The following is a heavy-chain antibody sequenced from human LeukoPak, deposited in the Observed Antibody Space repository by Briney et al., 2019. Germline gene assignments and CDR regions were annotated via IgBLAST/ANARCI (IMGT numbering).Heavy chain of an antibody. CDR2: IYYSGST. CDR1: GGSISSSSYY. D-gene: IGHD3-10*01. CDR3: ARHVGITMVRGFDY. V-gene: IGHV4-39*01. J-gene: IGHJ4*02. Sequence: PSETLSLTCTVSGGSISSSSYYWGWIRQPPGKGLEWIGSIYYSGSTYYNPSLKSRVTISVDTSKNQFSLKLSSVTAADTAVYYCARHVGITMVRGFDYWGQGTLVTVSS.